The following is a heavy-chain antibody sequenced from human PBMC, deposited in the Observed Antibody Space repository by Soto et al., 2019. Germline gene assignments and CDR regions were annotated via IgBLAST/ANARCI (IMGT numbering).Heavy chain of an antibody. CDR2: ISSSSSTI. CDR1: GFTFSSYS. J-gene: IGHJ5*02. V-gene: IGHV3-48*01. CDR3: ARHLELIAEIGWFDP. D-gene: IGHD6-13*01. Sequence: GESLKISCAASGFTFSSYSMNWVRQAPGKGLEWVSYISSSSSTIYYADSVKGRFTISRDNAKNSLYLQMNSLRAEDTAVYYCARHLELIAEIGWFDPCGQGTLVTGS.